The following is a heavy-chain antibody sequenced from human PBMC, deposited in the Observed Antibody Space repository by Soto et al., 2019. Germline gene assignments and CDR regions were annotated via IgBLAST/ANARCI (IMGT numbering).Heavy chain of an antibody. D-gene: IGHD5-12*01. Sequence: PVVSLRVSCAASGVTFVSYSSNWVRQAPGKGLEWVSYISSSSSTIYYADSVKGRFTISRDNAKNSLYLQMNSLRAEDTAVYYCARDLPPPTPRAVATIGGYWGQGTLVTVSS. J-gene: IGHJ4*02. CDR2: ISSSSSTI. V-gene: IGHV3-48*01. CDR3: ARDLPPPTPRAVATIGGY. CDR1: GVTFVSYS.